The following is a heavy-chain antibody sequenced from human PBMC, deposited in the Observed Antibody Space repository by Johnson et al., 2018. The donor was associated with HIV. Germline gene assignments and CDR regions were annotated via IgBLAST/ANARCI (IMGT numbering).Heavy chain of an antibody. V-gene: IGHV3-66*03. Sequence: VQLVESGGGLIQPGGSLRLSCAVSGFTVSSNYMSWVRQAPGKGLEWVSAISSSGSTIYYADSVKGRFTISRDNSKNTLYLPMNSLRAEDTAVYYCAREGTLGAFDIWGQGTMVTVSS. CDR2: ISSSGSTI. D-gene: IGHD1-1*01. CDR3: AREGTLGAFDI. J-gene: IGHJ3*02. CDR1: GFTVSSNY.